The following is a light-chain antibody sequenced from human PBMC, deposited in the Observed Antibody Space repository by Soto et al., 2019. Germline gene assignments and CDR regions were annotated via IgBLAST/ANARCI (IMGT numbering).Light chain of an antibody. CDR3: GTWESSRNWV. CDR2: DKI. J-gene: IGLJ3*02. V-gene: IGLV1-51*01. CDR1: TSNIGNNY. Sequence: QSVLTQSPSVSAAPGQTVTISCSGTTSNIGNNYVSWYQLLPETAPKLLIYDKIKRPSGIPDRFSGSKSGTSATLVITGLQTGDEADYYCGTWESSRNWVFGGGTKITVL.